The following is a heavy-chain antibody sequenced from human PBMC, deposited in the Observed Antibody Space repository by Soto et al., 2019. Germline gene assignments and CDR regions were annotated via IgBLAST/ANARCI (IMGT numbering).Heavy chain of an antibody. D-gene: IGHD5-18*01. CDR3: ARDITAMVPFQY. CDR1: GYTFTSYA. CDR2: INAVNGDT. V-gene: IGHV1-3*05. Sequence: QVQLVQSGAEEKKPGASVKVSCKASGYTFTSYAMHWVRQAPGQRLELMGWINAVNGDTKYSQKFQGRVTFTSDTSANTAYMELSSLTSEDTAVYYCARDITAMVPFQYWGQGTLVTVSS. J-gene: IGHJ4*02.